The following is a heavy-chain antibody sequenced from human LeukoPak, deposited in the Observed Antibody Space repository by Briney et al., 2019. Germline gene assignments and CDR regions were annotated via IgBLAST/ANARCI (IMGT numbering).Heavy chain of an antibody. Sequence: GGSLRLSCAASGFTVSSNYMSWVRQAPGKGLEWVSVIYTASSTYYADSVKGRFTISRDNSKNTLYPQMNSLRAEDTAVYYCARGGTRVAFDFWGQETMVTVSS. V-gene: IGHV3-66*01. J-gene: IGHJ3*01. CDR2: IYTASST. CDR3: ARGGTRVAFDF. CDR1: GFTVSSNY. D-gene: IGHD3-16*01.